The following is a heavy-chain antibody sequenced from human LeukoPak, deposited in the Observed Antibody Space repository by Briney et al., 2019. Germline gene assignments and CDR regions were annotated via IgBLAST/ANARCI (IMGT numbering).Heavy chain of an antibody. CDR1: DVSISGYY. D-gene: IGHD1-26*01. V-gene: IGHV4-59*01. J-gene: IGHJ3*02. CDR3: ARDMVGNSDRGAFDI. CDR2: IYYSGDT. Sequence: SETLSLTCTASDVSISGYYWSWIRQPPGKGLEWIGYIYYSGDTNYNPSLQSRASILLDTSTNQLSLKMSFATTADTAVYYCARDMVGNSDRGAFDIWGQGTMVTVSS.